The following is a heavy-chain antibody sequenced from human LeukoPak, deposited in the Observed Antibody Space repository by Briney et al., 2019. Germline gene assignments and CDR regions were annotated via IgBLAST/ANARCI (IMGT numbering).Heavy chain of an antibody. CDR2: IIAGNGNP. J-gene: IGHJ5*02. V-gene: IGHV1-3*01. Sequence: ASLKGSCKASGYTFTKYTIHWVRQAPGQRLQCVGWIIAGNGNPRYSQNFQGRVTFTRDTSATTDYMELSSLKFEDTAVYYCARDSGTEEGWFDPWGQGTLVTVSS. CDR1: GYTFTKYT. CDR3: ARDSGTEEGWFDP.